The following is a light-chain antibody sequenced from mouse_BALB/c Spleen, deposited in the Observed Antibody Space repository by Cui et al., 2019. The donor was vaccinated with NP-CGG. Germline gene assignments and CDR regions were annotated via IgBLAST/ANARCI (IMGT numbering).Light chain of an antibody. V-gene: IGLV1*01. CDR3: ALWYSNHWV. Sequence: QAVVTQESALTTSPGETVTLTCRSSTGAVTTSKYAKRVQEKPDHLFSGLIGGTNNRAPGVPARFSGSLIGDKAALTITGAQTEDEAIYFCALWYSNHWVFGGGTKLTVL. CDR2: GTN. J-gene: IGLJ1*01. CDR1: TGAVTTSKY.